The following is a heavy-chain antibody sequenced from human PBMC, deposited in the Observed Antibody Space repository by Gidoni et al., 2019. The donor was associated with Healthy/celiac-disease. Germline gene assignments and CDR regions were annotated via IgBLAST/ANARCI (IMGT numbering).Heavy chain of an antibody. CDR1: GFTFSSYA. J-gene: IGHJ4*02. D-gene: IGHD4-17*01. Sequence: EVQLLESGGGLVQPGGSLRLSCAASGFTFSSYAMSWVRQAPGKGLEWVSAISGRGGSTYYADAVKGRFTISRDNSKNTLYLQMNSLRAEDTAVYYCAKGPPVTIYYFDYWGQGTLVTVSS. CDR3: AKGPPVTIYYFDY. CDR2: ISGRGGST. V-gene: IGHV3-23*01.